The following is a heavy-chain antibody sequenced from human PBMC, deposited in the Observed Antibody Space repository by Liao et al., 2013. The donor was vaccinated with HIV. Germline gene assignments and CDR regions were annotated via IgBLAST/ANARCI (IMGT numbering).Heavy chain of an antibody. CDR2: IEYSGST. J-gene: IGHJ4*02. CDR3: ARVFWSPQISFDS. V-gene: IGHV4-59*01. D-gene: IGHD3-3*01. CDR1: GGSISTYY. Sequence: QVQLQESGPGLVKPSETLSLTCSVSGGSISTYYWSWIRQPPGKGLEWIGYIEYSGSTNYNPSLKSRVTISVDTSKNRFSLKLSSVTAADTAVYYCARVFWSPQISFDSWGQGTLVTVSS.